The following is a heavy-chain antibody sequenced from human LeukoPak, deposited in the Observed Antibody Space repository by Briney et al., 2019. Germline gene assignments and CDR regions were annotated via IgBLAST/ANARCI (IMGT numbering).Heavy chain of an antibody. CDR2: IYHSGST. J-gene: IGHJ6*02. D-gene: IGHD3-3*01. Sequence: PSETLSLTCAVSGGSISSGGYSWSWIRQPPGNGLEWIGYIYHSGSTYYNPSLKSRVTISVDRSKNQFSLKLSSVTAADTAVYYCARGAFWSGMDVWGQGTTVTVSS. CDR1: GGSISSGGYS. V-gene: IGHV4-30-2*01. CDR3: ARGAFWSGMDV.